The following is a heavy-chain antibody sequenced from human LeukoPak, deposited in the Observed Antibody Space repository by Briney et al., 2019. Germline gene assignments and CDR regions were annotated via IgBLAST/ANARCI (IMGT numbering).Heavy chain of an antibody. V-gene: IGHV1-2*02. D-gene: IGHD2-2*01. J-gene: IGHJ4*02. CDR1: GYTSTDYY. Sequence: ASVKVSCKASGYTSTDYYMHWVRQAPGQGFEWMGWINPNDGDTYYAQKFQGRVTMTRDTSISTAHMEVSRLRSDDTAVYYCARANFLYCSSTSCLFDYWGQGTLVTVSS. CDR3: ARANFLYCSSTSCLFDY. CDR2: INPNDGDT.